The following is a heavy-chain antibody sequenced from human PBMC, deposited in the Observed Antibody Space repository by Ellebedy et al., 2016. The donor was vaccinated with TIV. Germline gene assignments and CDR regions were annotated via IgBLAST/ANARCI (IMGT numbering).Heavy chain of an antibody. CDR1: GFTFSDYW. Sequence: GESLKISCAASGFTFSDYWMNWVRQAPGKGLEWVANIKPGGTEKFYVGSVVGRFTISRDNANNSLYLQMDSLRAKDTAVYYCATDEGIYWGQGTLVTVSS. J-gene: IGHJ4*02. CDR3: ATDEGIY. CDR2: IKPGGTEK. V-gene: IGHV3-7*03. D-gene: IGHD3-10*01.